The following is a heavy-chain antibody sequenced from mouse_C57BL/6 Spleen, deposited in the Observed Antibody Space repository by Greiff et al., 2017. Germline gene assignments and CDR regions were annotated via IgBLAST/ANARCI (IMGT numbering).Heavy chain of an antibody. J-gene: IGHJ4*01. Sequence: EVQLVESGGGLVQPKGSLKLSCAASGFSFNTYAMNWVRQAPGKGLEWVARIRSKSNNYATYYADSVKDRFTISRDDSESMLYLQMNNLKTEDTAMYYCVRHDYYGSSYDSMDYWGQGTSVTVSS. CDR2: IRSKSNNYAT. CDR3: VRHDYYGSSYDSMDY. CDR1: GFSFNTYA. D-gene: IGHD1-1*01. V-gene: IGHV10-1*01.